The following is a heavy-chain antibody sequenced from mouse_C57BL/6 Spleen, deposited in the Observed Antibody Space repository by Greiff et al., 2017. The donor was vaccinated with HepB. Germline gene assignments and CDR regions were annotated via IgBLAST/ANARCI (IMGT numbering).Heavy chain of an antibody. Sequence: VQLQQSDAELVKPGASVKISCKVSGYTFTDHTIHWMKQRPEQGLEWIGYIYPRDVSTKYNEKFKGKATLIADKSSSTAYMKLKSLTSEDSAVYFCARHSPIDYYGSSYFDYWGQGTTLTVSS. V-gene: IGHV1-78*01. J-gene: IGHJ2*01. CDR2: IYPRDVST. D-gene: IGHD1-1*01. CDR3: ARHSPIDYYGSSYFDY. CDR1: GYTFTDHT.